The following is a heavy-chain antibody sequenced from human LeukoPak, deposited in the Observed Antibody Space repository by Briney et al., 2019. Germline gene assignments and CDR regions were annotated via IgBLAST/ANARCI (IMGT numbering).Heavy chain of an antibody. J-gene: IGHJ4*02. V-gene: IGHV3-33*01. CDR2: IWYDGSNK. Sequence: PGRSLRLSCAASGFTFSSYGIHWVRQAPGKGLEWVAVIWYDGSNKYYADSVKGRFTISRDNSKNTLYLQMNSLRVEDTAVYYCARDRDSAVATRVFDYWGQGTLVTVSS. CDR3: ARDRDSAVATRVFDY. CDR1: GFTFSSYG. D-gene: IGHD5-18*01.